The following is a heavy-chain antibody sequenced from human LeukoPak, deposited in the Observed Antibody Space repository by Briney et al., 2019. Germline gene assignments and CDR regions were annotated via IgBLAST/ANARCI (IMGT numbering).Heavy chain of an antibody. Sequence: SETLSLTYTVSGGSISSGSYYWSWIRQPAGKGLEWIGRIYASGSTNYNPSLKSRVTISVDTSKNQFSLKLSSVTAADTAVYYCAREYCSGGSCYSAVNAFDIWGQGTMVTVSS. CDR1: GGSISSGSYY. V-gene: IGHV4-61*02. CDR3: AREYCSGGSCYSAVNAFDI. J-gene: IGHJ3*02. D-gene: IGHD2-15*01. CDR2: IYASGST.